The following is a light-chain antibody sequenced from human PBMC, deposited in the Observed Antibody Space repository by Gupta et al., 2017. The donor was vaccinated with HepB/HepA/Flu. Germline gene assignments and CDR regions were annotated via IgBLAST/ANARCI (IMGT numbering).Light chain of an antibody. CDR2: GAS. V-gene: IGKV3-15*01. CDR1: QSVSNN. J-gene: IGKJ5*01. Sequence: ETVMTQSPAVLSVSPGQRVTLSCRASQSVSNNLAWYHQKPGQVPRLLIYGASTRATAIPARVSGSGSGTEFTLTISDLQPEDFAIYYCQQYNNWPPITFGQGTRLEIK. CDR3: QQYNNWPPIT.